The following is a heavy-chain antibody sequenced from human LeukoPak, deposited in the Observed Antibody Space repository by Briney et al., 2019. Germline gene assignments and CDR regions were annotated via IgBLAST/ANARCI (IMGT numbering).Heavy chain of an antibody. J-gene: IGHJ4*02. Sequence: PGGSLRLSCEVSGFPFTLYNMNWVRQAPGKGLEWLSYISSSTNTIYYADSVKGRFTISRDNAKNTLYLQMNSLRAEDTAVYYCARSNGVTTVAPFDYWGQGTLVTVSS. D-gene: IGHD4-23*01. CDR1: GFPFTLYN. CDR3: ARSNGVTTVAPFDY. CDR2: ISSSTNTI. V-gene: IGHV3-48*04.